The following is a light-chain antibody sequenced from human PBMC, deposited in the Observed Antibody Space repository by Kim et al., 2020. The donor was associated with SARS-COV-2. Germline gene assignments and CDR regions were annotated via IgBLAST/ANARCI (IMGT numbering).Light chain of an antibody. CDR3: EQTYSTPT. CDR2: TTS. CDR1: QSITNY. J-gene: IGKJ5*01. Sequence: DIQMTQSPSSLSASVGDRVTITCRASQSITNYLNWYQQKPGKAPKVLIYTTSNLQSGVPLRFSGSGSGTDFTLTISSLEPEDFATYCCEQTYSTPTFGQGTRLEIK. V-gene: IGKV1-39*01.